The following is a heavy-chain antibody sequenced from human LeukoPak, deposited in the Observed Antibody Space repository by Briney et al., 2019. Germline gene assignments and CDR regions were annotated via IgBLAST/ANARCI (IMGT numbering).Heavy chain of an antibody. CDR1: GGTFSSYA. CDR2: INPNSGGT. Sequence: ASVKVSCKASGGTFSSYAISWVRQAPGQGLEWMGWINPNSGGTNYAQKFQGRVTMTRDTSISTAYMELSRLRSDDTAVYYCARAGPRQYGMDVWGQGTTVTVSS. J-gene: IGHJ6*02. CDR3: ARAGPRQYGMDV. V-gene: IGHV1-2*02.